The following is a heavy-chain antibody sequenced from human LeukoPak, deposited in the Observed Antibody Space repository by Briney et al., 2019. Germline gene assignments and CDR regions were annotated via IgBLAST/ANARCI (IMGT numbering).Heavy chain of an antibody. J-gene: IGHJ4*02. CDR2: IKSKTDGGTT. CDR3: TTGTYYYDSSDY. Sequence: GGSLRLSCAASGFTFSNAWMSWVRQAPGKGLEWVGRIKSKTDGGTTEYAAPVKGRFTISRDDSKNTLFLQMNSLKTEDTAVYYCTTGTYYYDSSDYWGQGTLVTVSS. V-gene: IGHV3-15*01. CDR1: GFTFSNAW. D-gene: IGHD3-22*01.